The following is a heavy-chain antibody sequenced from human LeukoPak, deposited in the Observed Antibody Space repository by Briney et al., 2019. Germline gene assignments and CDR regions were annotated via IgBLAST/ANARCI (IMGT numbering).Heavy chain of an antibody. J-gene: IGHJ4*02. CDR3: ARDGYSYGYSDY. Sequence: ASVKVSCKASGYTFTGYYMHWVRQAPGQGLEWMGIINPSGGSTSYAQKFQGRVTMTRDTSTSTVYMELSSLRSEDTAVYYCARDGYSYGYSDYWGQGTLVTVSS. D-gene: IGHD5-18*01. CDR1: GYTFTGYY. CDR2: INPSGGST. V-gene: IGHV1-46*01.